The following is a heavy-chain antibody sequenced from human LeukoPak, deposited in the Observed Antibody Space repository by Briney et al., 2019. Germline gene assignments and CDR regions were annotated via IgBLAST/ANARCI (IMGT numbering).Heavy chain of an antibody. CDR2: ISGSGAST. CDR1: GFTFSGYA. CDR3: TKGSRGYTNYYFDY. J-gene: IGHJ4*02. V-gene: IGHV3-23*01. D-gene: IGHD5-18*01. Sequence: GGSLRLSCAASGFTFSGYAMSWVRQAPGKGLGCVASISGSGASTFYANSVKGRFTISRDNSKNTVHLQMNSLRAEDTAVYYCTKGSRGYTNYYFDYWGQGTLVPVSS.